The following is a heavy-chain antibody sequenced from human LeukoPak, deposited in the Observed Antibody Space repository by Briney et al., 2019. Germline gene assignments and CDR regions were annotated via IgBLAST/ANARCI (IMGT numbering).Heavy chain of an antibody. CDR3: AKDLPVLEY. CDR2: IQYDGAE. J-gene: IGHJ4*02. CDR1: GFTFSTYG. Sequence: GGSLRLSCVASGFTFSTYGMHWARQAPGKGLEWVTFIQYDGAEYYADSVKGRFTISRDNSKNTVYLQMNSLRPEDTAIYYCAKDLPVLEYWGQGTLVTVSS. V-gene: IGHV3-30*02.